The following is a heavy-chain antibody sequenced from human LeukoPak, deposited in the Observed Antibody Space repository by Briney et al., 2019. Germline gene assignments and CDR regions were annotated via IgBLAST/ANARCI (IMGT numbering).Heavy chain of an antibody. CDR2: ISGSGGST. J-gene: IGHJ4*02. CDR1: GFTFSSYA. Sequence: GGSLRLSCAASGFTFSSYAMSWVRQAPGKGLEWVSAISGSGGSTYYADSVKGRFTISRDNSKNTLYLQMNSLRAEDTAVYYCARGRSGFQYFDYWGQGTLVTVSS. CDR3: ARGRSGFQYFDY. V-gene: IGHV3-23*01. D-gene: IGHD6-19*01.